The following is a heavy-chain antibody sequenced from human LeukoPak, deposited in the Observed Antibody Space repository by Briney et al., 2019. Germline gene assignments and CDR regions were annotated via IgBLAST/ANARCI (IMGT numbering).Heavy chain of an antibody. CDR3: ARDPSGTTIDNYYTLPKGMDV. J-gene: IGHJ6*02. Sequence: GGSLRLSCAASGFTVSSSYINWVRQAPGKGLEWISVTYSGGTTYYSESVKDRFIVSRDNSKNTLYLQMSSLTGEDTAIYFCARDPSGTTIDNYYTLPKGMDVWGQGTTVIVSS. CDR2: TYSGGTT. V-gene: IGHV3-66*01. D-gene: IGHD3-3*01. CDR1: GFTVSSSY.